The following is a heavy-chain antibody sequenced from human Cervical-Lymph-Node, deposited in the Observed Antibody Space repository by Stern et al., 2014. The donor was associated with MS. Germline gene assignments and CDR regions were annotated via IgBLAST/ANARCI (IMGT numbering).Heavy chain of an antibody. Sequence: VQLVESGPGLVKPSQTLSLTCTVSGGSISSSGYYWSWIRQPADKGLEWIGRIHESGSTYYNPSLKSRVTLSMDTATNPTSLKLPSVTAADTAVYYCATTRWDLFTWNWFDPWGQGTLVTVSS. CDR3: ATTRWDLFTWNWFDP. D-gene: IGHD1-26*01. V-gene: IGHV4-61*02. J-gene: IGHJ5*02. CDR2: IHESGST. CDR1: GGSISSSGYY.